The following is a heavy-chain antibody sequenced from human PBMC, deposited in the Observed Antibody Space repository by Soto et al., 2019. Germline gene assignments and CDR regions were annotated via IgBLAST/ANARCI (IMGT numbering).Heavy chain of an antibody. V-gene: IGHV1-46*01. CDR2: INPSGGST. CDR1: GYTFTSYY. D-gene: IGHD2-2*01. CDR3: ARDLAHGCSSTSCYNFDY. J-gene: IGHJ4*02. Sequence: ASVKVSCKVSGYTFTSYYMHWVRQAPGQGLEWMGIINPSGGSTSYAQKFQGRVTMTRDTSTSTVYMELSSLRSEDTAVYYCARDLAHGCSSTSCYNFDYWGQGTLVTVSS.